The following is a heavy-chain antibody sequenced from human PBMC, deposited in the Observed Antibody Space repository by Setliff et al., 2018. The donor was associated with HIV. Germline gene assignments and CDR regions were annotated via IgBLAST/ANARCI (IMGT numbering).Heavy chain of an antibody. J-gene: IGHJ4*02. CDR1: GYTLTSHG. D-gene: IGHD1-26*01. CDR3: ARGSFDSYNGSFQHFDY. Sequence: ASVKVSCKASGYTLTSHGISWVRQAPGQGLEWMGWISAYNGNTNYAQKFLGRVTMTTDTSTSTGYMELRSLRSDDTAVYFCARGSFDSYNGSFQHFDYWGQGTLVTVSS. V-gene: IGHV1-18*01. CDR2: ISAYNGNT.